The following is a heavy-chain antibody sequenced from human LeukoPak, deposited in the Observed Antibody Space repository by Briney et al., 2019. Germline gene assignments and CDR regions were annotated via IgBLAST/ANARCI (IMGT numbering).Heavy chain of an antibody. Sequence: PSETLSLTCTVSGGSISSGDYYWSWIRQPPGKGLEWIGYIYYSGSTYYNPSLKSRVTMSVDTSKNQFSLKLSSVTAVDTAFYYCARTVYGDYYFDYWGQGTLVTVSS. CDR1: GGSISSGDYY. J-gene: IGHJ4*02. CDR3: ARTVYGDYYFDY. V-gene: IGHV4-30-4*08. CDR2: IYYSGST. D-gene: IGHD4-17*01.